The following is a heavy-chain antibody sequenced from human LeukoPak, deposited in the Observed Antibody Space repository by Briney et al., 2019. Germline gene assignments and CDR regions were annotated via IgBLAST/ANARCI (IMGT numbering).Heavy chain of an antibody. V-gene: IGHV3-66*04. CDR3: ASHCSGGSCLGG. CDR1: RYSFDSYA. J-gene: IGHJ4*02. Sequence: GGSLRLSCEGSRYSFDSYAMTWVRQAPGKGLEWVSVIYSGGSTYYADSVKGRFTISRDNSKNTLYLQMNSLRAEDTAVYYCASHCSGGSCLGGWGQGTLVTVSS. CDR2: IYSGGST. D-gene: IGHD2-15*01.